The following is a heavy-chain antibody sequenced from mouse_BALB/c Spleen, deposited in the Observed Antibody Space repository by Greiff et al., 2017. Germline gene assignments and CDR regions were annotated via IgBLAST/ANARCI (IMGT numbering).Heavy chain of an antibody. V-gene: IGHV5-17*02. CDR2: ISSGSSTI. Sequence: VKVEESGGGLVQPGGSRKLSCAASGFTFSSFGMHWVRQAPEKGLEWVAYISSGSSTIYYADTVKGRFTISRDNPKNTLFLQMTSLRSEDTAMYYCARSLYVYYAMDYWGQGTSVTVSS. CDR3: ARSLYVYYAMDY. CDR1: GFTFSSFG. J-gene: IGHJ4*01. D-gene: IGHD2-3*01.